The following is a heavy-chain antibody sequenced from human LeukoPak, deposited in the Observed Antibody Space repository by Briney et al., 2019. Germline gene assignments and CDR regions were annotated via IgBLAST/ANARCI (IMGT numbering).Heavy chain of an antibody. CDR1: GGSISSYY. CDR3: ARGVSYYDSSGSYNEYFQH. D-gene: IGHD3-22*01. J-gene: IGHJ1*01. Sequence: PSETLSLTCTVSGGSISSYYWSWIRQPPGKGLEWIGYIYYSGSTNYNPSLKSRVAISVDTSQNQFSLKLSSVAAADTAVYYCARGVSYYDSSGSYNEYFQHWGQGTRVTVSS. CDR2: IYYSGST. V-gene: IGHV4-59*08.